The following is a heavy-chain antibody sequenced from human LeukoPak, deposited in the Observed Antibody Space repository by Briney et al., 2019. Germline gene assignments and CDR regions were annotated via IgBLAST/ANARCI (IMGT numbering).Heavy chain of an antibody. CDR2: ISGSGPYT. V-gene: IGHV3-23*01. J-gene: IGHJ4*02. CDR3: AKHGYCSGISCFFDF. Sequence: GGSLRLSCAASGFTFSSYAMSWVRQAPGKGLEWVSAISGSGPYTFYTDSVKGRFTISRDSSKNTLYLQMYSLRAEDTALYYCAKHGYCSGISCFFDFWGQGTQVTVSS. D-gene: IGHD2-2*03. CDR1: GFTFSSYA.